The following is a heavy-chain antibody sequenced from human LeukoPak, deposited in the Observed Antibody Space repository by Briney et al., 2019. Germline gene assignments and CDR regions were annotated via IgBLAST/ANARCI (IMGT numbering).Heavy chain of an antibody. J-gene: IGHJ5*02. CDR2: IDWDNDK. V-gene: IGHV2-70*11. D-gene: IGHD3-10*01. Sequence: SGPALVKPTQTLTLTCTFSGFSLSTSGMCVSWIHQPPGKALEWLARIDWDNDKYYSTSLKTRLTISKDTSKNQVVLTMTNMDPVDTATYYCARFHYGSVTQLNWFDPWGQGTLVTVSS. CDR3: ARFHYGSVTQLNWFDP. CDR1: GFSLSTSGMC.